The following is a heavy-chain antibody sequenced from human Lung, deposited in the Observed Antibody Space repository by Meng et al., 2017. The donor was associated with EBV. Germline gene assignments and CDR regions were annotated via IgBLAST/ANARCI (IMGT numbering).Heavy chain of an antibody. J-gene: IGHJ4*02. CDR1: GDSISSDIW. V-gene: IGHV4-4*02. CDR2: VYHRGDT. Sequence: RKGPGPGLWKPSGTPSLTCTVSGDSISSDIWWSWVRQPPGKGLEWIGEVYHRGDTNYNPSLKSRVDISVDKSKNQFYLSLFSVTAADTAVYYCARVCEVCLDYWGQGTLVTVSS. CDR3: ARVCEVCLDY. D-gene: IGHD5/OR15-5a*01.